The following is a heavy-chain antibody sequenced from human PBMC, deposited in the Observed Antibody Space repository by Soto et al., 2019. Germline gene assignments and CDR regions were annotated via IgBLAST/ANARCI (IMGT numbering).Heavy chain of an antibody. Sequence: PGGSLRLSCAASGFTFSSYWMHWVRQAPGKGLEWVSRINGGGSSIIYADSVKGRFTISRDNSKNTLYLHMNSLRAEDTALYYCTKNLGAWPYYFDFWGQGTLVTVSS. J-gene: IGHJ4*02. V-gene: IGHV3-74*01. CDR1: GFTFSSYW. CDR3: TKNLGAWPYYFDF. CDR2: INGGGSSI.